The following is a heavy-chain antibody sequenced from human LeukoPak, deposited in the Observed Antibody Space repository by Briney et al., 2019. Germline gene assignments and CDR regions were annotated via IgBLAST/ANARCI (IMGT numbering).Heavy chain of an antibody. V-gene: IGHV4-34*01. Sequence: PSETLSLTCAVYGGSFSGYYWSWIRQPPGKGLEWIGEINDSGSTNYNPSLKSRVTISVDTSKNQFSLKLNSVTAADTAVYYCARESDNHGYIDSDYRGQGTRVTVSS. CDR3: ARESDNHGYIDSDY. D-gene: IGHD5-18*01. J-gene: IGHJ4*02. CDR2: INDSGST. CDR1: GGSFSGYY.